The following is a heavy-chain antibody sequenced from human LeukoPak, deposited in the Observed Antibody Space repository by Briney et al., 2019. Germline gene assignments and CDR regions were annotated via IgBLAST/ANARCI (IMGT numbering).Heavy chain of an antibody. J-gene: IGHJ4*02. CDR2: IWYDGSNK. D-gene: IGHD5-24*01. CDR3: AKEGEMATIXFXX. CDR1: GFTFSSYG. V-gene: IGHV3-33*06. Sequence: PGGPLRLSCAVSGFTFSSYGMHWVRQAPGKGLEWVAVIWYDGSNKYYADSVKGRFTISRDNSKNTLYLQMNSLRAEDTAVYYCAKEGEMATIXFXXWGQXTLVT.